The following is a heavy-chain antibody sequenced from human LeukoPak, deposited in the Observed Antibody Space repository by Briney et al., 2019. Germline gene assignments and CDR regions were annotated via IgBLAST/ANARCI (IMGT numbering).Heavy chain of an antibody. CDR2: ISGSGGST. CDR1: GFTFSSYA. Sequence: GGSLRLSCAASGFTFSSYAMSWVRQAPGKGLEWVSAISGSGGSTYYADSVKGRFTISRDNSKNTLYLQMNSLRAEDTAVYYCAKGARYYYDSSGYSSEYFQHWGQGTLVTVSS. J-gene: IGHJ1*01. V-gene: IGHV3-23*01. CDR3: AKGARYYYDSSGYSSEYFQH. D-gene: IGHD3-22*01.